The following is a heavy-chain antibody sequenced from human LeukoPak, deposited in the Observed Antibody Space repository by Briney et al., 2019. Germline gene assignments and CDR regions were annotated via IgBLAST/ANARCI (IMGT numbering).Heavy chain of an antibody. J-gene: IGHJ4*02. CDR1: GFTFSDYE. V-gene: IGHV3-48*03. CDR2: ISSSGRKI. CDR3: ARGPRDPTEYCSRGACAPTYDV. Sequence: PGGSLRLSXAVSGFTFSDYEMNWVRQAPGKGLEWVSYISSSGRKIDYADSVKGRSTIARDNAKNSLYLQMNSLRADDTAVYYCARGPRDPTEYCSRGACAPTYDVWGQGTLVTVSS. D-gene: IGHD2-15*01.